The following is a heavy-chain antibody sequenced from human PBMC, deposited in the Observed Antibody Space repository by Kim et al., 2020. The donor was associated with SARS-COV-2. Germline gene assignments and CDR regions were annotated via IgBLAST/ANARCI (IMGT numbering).Heavy chain of an antibody. CDR3: AGGRVAGTLARYYYGMDV. J-gene: IGHJ6*02. V-gene: IGHV4-39*01. Sequence: SETLSLTCTVSGGSISSSSYYWGWIRQPPGKGLEWIGSIYYSGSTYYNPSLKSRVTISVDTSKNQFSLKLSSVTAADTAVYYCAGGRVAGTLARYYYGMDVWGQGTTVTVSS. CDR1: GGSISSSSYY. CDR2: IYYSGST. D-gene: IGHD6-19*01.